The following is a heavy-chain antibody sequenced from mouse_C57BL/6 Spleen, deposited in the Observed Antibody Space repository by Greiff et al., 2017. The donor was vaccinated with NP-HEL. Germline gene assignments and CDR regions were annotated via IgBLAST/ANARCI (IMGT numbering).Heavy chain of an antibody. CDR1: GYSFTDYN. Sequence: EVKLMESGPELVKPGASVKISCKASGYSFTDYNMNWVQQSHGKSLEWIGVINPNYGTTSSNQTFKGKATLTVDQSSCTAYMQLNSLTSEDSAVYYCARSYSYGSSYGYFEVWGTGTTVTVSS. D-gene: IGHD1-1*01. CDR2: INPNYGTT. CDR3: ARSYSYGSSYGYFEV. J-gene: IGHJ1*03. V-gene: IGHV1-39*01.